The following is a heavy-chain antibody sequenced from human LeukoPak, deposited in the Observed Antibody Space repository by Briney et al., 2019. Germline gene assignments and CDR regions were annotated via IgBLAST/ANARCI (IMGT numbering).Heavy chain of an antibody. CDR2: ISPTGSTT. J-gene: IGHJ4*02. D-gene: IGHD6-6*01. CDR1: GFTFRTYN. CDR3: ARGPNSNWSGLDF. V-gene: IGHV3-74*01. Sequence: GGSLRLSCVASGFTFRTYNMNWVRQAPGKGLVWVSRISPTGSTTSYADSVKGRFTVSRDNAKNTLYLQVNNLRAEDTAVYYCARGPNSNWSGLDFWGQGTLLTVSS.